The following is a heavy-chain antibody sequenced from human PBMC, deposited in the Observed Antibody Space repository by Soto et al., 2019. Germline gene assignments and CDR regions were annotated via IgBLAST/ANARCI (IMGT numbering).Heavy chain of an antibody. CDR3: ARDSSSWCSLYYYYYGMDV. D-gene: IGHD6-13*01. CDR2: ISAYNGNT. J-gene: IGHJ6*02. CDR1: GYTFTSYG. Sequence: ASVKVSCKASGYTFTSYGISWVRQAPGQGLEWMGWISAYNGNTNYAQKLQGRVTMTTDTSTSTAYMELRSLRSDDTAVYYCARDSSSWCSLYYYYYGMDVWGQGTTVTVSS. V-gene: IGHV1-18*01.